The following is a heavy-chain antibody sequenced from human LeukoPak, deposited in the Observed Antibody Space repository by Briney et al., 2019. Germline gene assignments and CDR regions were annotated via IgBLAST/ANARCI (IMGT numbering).Heavy chain of an antibody. CDR3: ATTLSYDFWSGVGYYFDY. CDR1: GDTFSSYA. V-gene: IGHV1-69*13. J-gene: IGHJ4*02. D-gene: IGHD3-3*01. Sequence: SVKVSCKASGDTFSSYAISWVRQPPGQGLEWMGGINPIFGTANYAQKFQGRVTITADESTSTAYMELSSLRSEDTAVYYCATTLSYDFWSGVGYYFDYWGQGTLVTVSS. CDR2: INPIFGTA.